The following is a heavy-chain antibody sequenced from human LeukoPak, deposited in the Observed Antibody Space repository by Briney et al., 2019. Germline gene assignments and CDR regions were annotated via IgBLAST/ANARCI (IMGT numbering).Heavy chain of an antibody. CDR1: GFSFSLHA. CDR3: ARERFGSSSWTDY. D-gene: IGHD6-13*01. CDR2: ISGSGLNT. Sequence: GGSLRLSCAVSGFSFSLHAMGWVRQTSGRGLEWISAISGSGLNTYYADSVKGRFTISRDNSKNTLYLQMNSLRAEDTAVYYCARERFGSSSWTDYWGQGTLVTVSS. J-gene: IGHJ4*02. V-gene: IGHV3-23*01.